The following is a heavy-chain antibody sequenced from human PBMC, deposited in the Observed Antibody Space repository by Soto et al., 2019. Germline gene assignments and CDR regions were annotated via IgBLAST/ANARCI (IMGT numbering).Heavy chain of an antibody. CDR1: GYNFINYR. CDR3: VRDLDGSGSYYTDY. Sequence: GASVKVSCKASGYNFINYRITWVRQAPGQGLEWMGWIRVHKGNTNYAQKFQGRVTMSTDTSTSTAYMELRSLRPDDTAVYYCVRDLDGSGSYYTDYWGPGTLVTVSS. V-gene: IGHV1-18*01. D-gene: IGHD3-10*01. J-gene: IGHJ4*02. CDR2: IRVHKGNT.